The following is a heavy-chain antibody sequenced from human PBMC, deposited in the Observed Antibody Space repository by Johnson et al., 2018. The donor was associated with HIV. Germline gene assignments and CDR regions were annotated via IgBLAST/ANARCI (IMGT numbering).Heavy chain of an antibody. V-gene: IGHV3-20*04. CDR3: ARAFGSGGYSSSWYLGLGCFDI. J-gene: IGHJ3*02. D-gene: IGHD6-13*01. CDR2: INWNGGST. CDR1: GFNFDDYG. Sequence: VQLVESGGGVVQPGGSLRLSCAASGFNFDDYGMSWVRQAPGKGLEWVSGINWNGGSTHYADSVKGRFTISRDNAKNSLYLQMNSLRADDTALYYCARAFGSGGYSSSWYLGLGCFDIWGQGTMVTVSS.